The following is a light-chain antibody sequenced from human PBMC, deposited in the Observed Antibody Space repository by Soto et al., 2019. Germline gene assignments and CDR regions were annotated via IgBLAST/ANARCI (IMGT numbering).Light chain of an antibody. CDR2: GAS. CDR1: QSVRSNY. J-gene: IGKJ2*01. CDR3: QHYGSSAYT. V-gene: IGKV3-20*01. Sequence: EFVLTQSPGTLSLSPGERATLSCRASQSVRSNYLAWYQQKPGQSPRLLIYGASNRATGIPDRFSGSGSGTDFTLTLSRLEHEDFAVYYCQHYGSSAYTFGQGTTLQIK.